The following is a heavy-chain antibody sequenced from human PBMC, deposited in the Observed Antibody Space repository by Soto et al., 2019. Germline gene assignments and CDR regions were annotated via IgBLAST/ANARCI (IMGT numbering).Heavy chain of an antibody. D-gene: IGHD2-2*01. Sequence: QVHLVQSGAEVEKPGASVKVSCKASGYTFTNYAVHWVRQAPGQRLEWMGWINAGNGNTRFSQNLQGRVTITRDTSARTVYMELSSLRSEDTAVYYCARGHLAVVPVASWFYYMDVWGKGTTVTVSS. CDR1: GYTFTNYA. CDR2: INAGNGNT. CDR3: ARGHLAVVPVASWFYYMDV. V-gene: IGHV1-3*01. J-gene: IGHJ6*03.